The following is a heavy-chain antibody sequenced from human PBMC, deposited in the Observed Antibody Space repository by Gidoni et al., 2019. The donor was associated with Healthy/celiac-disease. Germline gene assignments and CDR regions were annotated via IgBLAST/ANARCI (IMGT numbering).Heavy chain of an antibody. Sequence: QVQLVQSGAEVTKPGASVTVSCRASGYTLTSAGISWGRQAPGQGLEWMGWISAYNGNTNYAQKLQGRVTMTPDTSTSTAYMELRSLRSADTAVYYCAAAYCGVDCYRVAFDIWGQGTMVTVSS. CDR2: ISAYNGNT. J-gene: IGHJ3*02. CDR3: AAAYCGVDCYRVAFDI. D-gene: IGHD2-21*02. V-gene: IGHV1-18*01. CDR1: GYTLTSAG.